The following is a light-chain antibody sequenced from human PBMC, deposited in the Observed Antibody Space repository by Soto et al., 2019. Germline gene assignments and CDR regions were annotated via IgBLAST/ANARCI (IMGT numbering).Light chain of an antibody. Sequence: EIVLTQSPGTLSLSPGERATLSCRASQTLSSTFLAWYQRRRGQAPRLLIYGASSRATDIPHRFSGSGSGTDFTLTINRLEPEDFALYYCQQYGSSPPTFGQGTKVDIK. CDR1: QTLSSTF. V-gene: IGKV3-20*01. J-gene: IGKJ1*01. CDR2: GAS. CDR3: QQYGSSPPT.